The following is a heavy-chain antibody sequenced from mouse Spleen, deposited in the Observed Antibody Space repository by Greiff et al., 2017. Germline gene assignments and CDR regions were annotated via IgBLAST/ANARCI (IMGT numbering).Heavy chain of an antibody. V-gene: IGHV1-82*01. CDR2: IYPGDGDT. D-gene: IGHD1-3*01. CDR1: GYAFSSSW. Sequence: QVQLQQSGPELVKPGASVKISCKASGYAFSSSWMNWVKQRPGKGLEWIGRIYPGDGDTNYNGKFKGKATLTADKSSSTAYMQLSSLTSEDSAVYFCASNSHGDWYFDVWGTGTTVTVSS. CDR3: ASNSHGDWYFDV. J-gene: IGHJ1*03.